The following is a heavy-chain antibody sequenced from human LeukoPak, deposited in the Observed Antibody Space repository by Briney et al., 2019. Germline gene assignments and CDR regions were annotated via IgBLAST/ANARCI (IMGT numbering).Heavy chain of an antibody. V-gene: IGHV3-23*01. Sequence: PGGSLRLSCAASGFTFTTYAMTWVPQAPGKGLEWVSGVSGSGASTYYAYSGNGRFTISRDNSKNTLYLQMNSLRAEDTALYYCAKAIRQNRDLYDYWGQGTLVTVSS. D-gene: IGHD1-14*01. CDR3: AKAIRQNRDLYDY. CDR1: GFTFTTYA. CDR2: VSGSGAST. J-gene: IGHJ4*02.